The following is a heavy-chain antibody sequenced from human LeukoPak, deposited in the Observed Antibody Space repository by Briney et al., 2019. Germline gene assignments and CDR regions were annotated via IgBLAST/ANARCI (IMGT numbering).Heavy chain of an antibody. D-gene: IGHD6-13*01. CDR2: MNPNSGNT. CDR1: GYTFTSYD. CDR3: ARVVAAAGRINYYYYYMDV. J-gene: IGHJ6*03. Sequence: ASVKVSCKASGYTFTSYDINWVRQATGQGLEWMGWMNPNSGNTGYAQKFQGRVTITRNTSISTAYMELSSLRSEDTAVYCCARVVAAAGRINYYYYYMDVWGKGTTVTVSS. V-gene: IGHV1-8*03.